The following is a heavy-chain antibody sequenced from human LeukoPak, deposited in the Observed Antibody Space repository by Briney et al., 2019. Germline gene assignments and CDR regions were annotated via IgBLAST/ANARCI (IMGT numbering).Heavy chain of an antibody. CDR1: GFTFSSYG. V-gene: IGHV3-30*02. CDR3: ARVPTMYSSSWYVFDY. CDR2: IRYDGINK. D-gene: IGHD6-13*01. Sequence: PGGSLRLSCAASGFTFSSYGMNWVRQAPGKGLEWVAFIRYDGINKYYADSVKGRFTISRDNSRNTLYLQMNSLRAEDTAVYYCARVPTMYSSSWYVFDYWGQGTLVTVSS. J-gene: IGHJ4*02.